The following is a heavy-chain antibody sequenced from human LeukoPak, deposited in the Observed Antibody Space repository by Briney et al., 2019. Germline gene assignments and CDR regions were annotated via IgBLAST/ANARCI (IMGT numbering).Heavy chain of an antibody. D-gene: IGHD3-22*01. J-gene: IGHJ4*02. CDR1: GGSISSSSYY. CDR3: ARMTYYYDSSGQPVETAGY. CDR2: IYYSGST. Sequence: SETLSLTCTVSGGSISSSSYYWGWIRQPPGKGLEWIGRIYYSGSTYYNPSLKSRVTISVDTSKNQFSLKLSSVTAADTAVYYCARMTYYYDSSGQPVETAGYWGQGTLVTVSS. V-gene: IGHV4-39*07.